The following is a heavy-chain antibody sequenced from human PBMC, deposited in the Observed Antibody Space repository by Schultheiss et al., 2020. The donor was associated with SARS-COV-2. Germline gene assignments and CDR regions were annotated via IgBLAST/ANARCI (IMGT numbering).Heavy chain of an antibody. CDR3: ALSILAAAGNDGPCD. CDR1: GGSISSGGYY. D-gene: IGHD6-13*01. V-gene: IGHV4-31*03. CDR2: IYYSGST. J-gene: IGHJ4*02. Sequence: SQTLSLTCTVSGGSISSGGYYWSWIRQHPGKGLEWIGYIYYSGSTYYNPSLKSRVTISVDTSKNQFSLKLSSVTAADTALYYCALSILAAAGNDGPCDWGQGTLVTVSS.